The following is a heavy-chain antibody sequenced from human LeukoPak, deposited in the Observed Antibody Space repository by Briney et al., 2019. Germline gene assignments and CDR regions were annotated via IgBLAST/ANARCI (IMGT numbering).Heavy chain of an antibody. CDR3: ARPYYYDSRIDP. V-gene: IGHV4-30-4*01. CDR2: MYYSGST. Sequence: SETLSLTCTVSGGSISSGDYYWSWIRQPPGKGLEWIAYMYYSGSTYYNPSLKSRVTMSADTSKNQLSLKLSSVTAADTVVYYCARPYYYDSRIDPWGQGILVTVSS. J-gene: IGHJ5*02. D-gene: IGHD3-22*01. CDR1: GGSISSGDYY.